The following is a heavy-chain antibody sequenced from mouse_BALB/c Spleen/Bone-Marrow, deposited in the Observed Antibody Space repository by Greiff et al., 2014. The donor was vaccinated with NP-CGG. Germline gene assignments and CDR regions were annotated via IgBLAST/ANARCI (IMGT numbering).Heavy chain of an antibody. V-gene: IGHV2-2*02. Sequence: QVQLQQSGPGLAQPSQSLSITCTVSGFSLSSYGVHWVRQSPGKGLEWLGVIWSGGSTDYNAAFISRLTISKDNSKSQVFFKMTSLQANDTAIYYCARNHRGYYFDYWGQGTTLTVSS. CDR3: ARNHRGYYFDY. CDR2: IWSGGST. CDR1: GFSLSSYG. D-gene: IGHD3-1*01. J-gene: IGHJ2*01.